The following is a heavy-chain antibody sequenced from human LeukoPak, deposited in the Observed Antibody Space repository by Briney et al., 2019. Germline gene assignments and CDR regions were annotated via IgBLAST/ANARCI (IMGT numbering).Heavy chain of an antibody. J-gene: IGHJ4*02. CDR3: ARMNYVSSGWGAPFDY. D-gene: IGHD1-7*01. CDR2: IYSGGST. Sequence: GGSLRLSCAASGFTVSSNYMSWVRQAPGKGLEWVSVIYSGGSTYYADSVKGRFTISRDNSKNTLYLQMNSLRAEDTAVYYCARMNYVSSGWGAPFDYWGQGTLVTVSS. CDR1: GFTVSSNY. V-gene: IGHV3-53*01.